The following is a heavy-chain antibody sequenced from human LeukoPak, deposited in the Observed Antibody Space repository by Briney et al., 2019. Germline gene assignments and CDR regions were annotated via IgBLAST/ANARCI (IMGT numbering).Heavy chain of an antibody. D-gene: IGHD6-19*01. J-gene: IGHJ4*02. CDR3: ARDRGFVEQWLVLDY. V-gene: IGHV3-30-3*01. CDR2: ISYDGSNK. CDR1: GFTFSSYA. Sequence: GGSLRLSCAASGFTFSSYAMHWVRQAPGKGLEWVAVISYDGSNKYYADSVKGRFTISRDNSMNTLYLQMNSLRAEDTAVYYCARDRGFVEQWLVLDYWGQGTLVTVSS.